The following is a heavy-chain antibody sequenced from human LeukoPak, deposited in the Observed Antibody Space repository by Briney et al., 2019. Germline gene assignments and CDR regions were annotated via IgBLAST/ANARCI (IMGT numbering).Heavy chain of an antibody. D-gene: IGHD1-1*01. CDR3: TRDRGAYNLYDY. CDR1: GFTFSNAW. V-gene: IGHV3-15*07. CDR2: IKSKTDGGTT. J-gene: IGHJ4*02. Sequence: GGSLRLSCAASGFTFSNAWMNWVRQAPGKGLEWVGRIKSKTDGGTTDYAAPVKGRFTISRDDSKNTLYLQMNSLKTEDTAVYHCTRDRGAYNLYDYWGQGTLVTVSS.